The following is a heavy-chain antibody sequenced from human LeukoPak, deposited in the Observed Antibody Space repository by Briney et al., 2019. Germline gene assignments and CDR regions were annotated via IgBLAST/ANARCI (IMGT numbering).Heavy chain of an antibody. CDR3: ARGWVDYGDYDAFDI. CDR2: INHSGST. V-gene: IGHV4-38-2*02. D-gene: IGHD4-17*01. Sequence: SETLSLTCTVSGYSITSGYYWGWIRQPPGKGLEWIGEINHSGSTNYNPSLKSRVTISVDTSKNQFSLKLSSVTAADTAVYYCARGWVDYGDYDAFDIWGQGTMVTVSS. J-gene: IGHJ3*02. CDR1: GYSITSGYY.